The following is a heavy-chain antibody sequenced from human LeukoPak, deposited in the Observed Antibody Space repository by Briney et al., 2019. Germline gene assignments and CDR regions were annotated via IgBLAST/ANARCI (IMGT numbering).Heavy chain of an antibody. D-gene: IGHD3-3*01. V-gene: IGHV3-23*01. CDR3: AKGVFGVNRAFDY. Sequence: GGSLRLSCEASGFTFNTCAMSWVRQAPGKGLEWVSAISESGSGTYYADSVEGRFTISRDNSKNTLSLQMNSLRVDDTALYYCAKGVFGVNRAFDYWGQGTLVTVPS. J-gene: IGHJ4*02. CDR2: ISESGSGT. CDR1: GFTFNTCA.